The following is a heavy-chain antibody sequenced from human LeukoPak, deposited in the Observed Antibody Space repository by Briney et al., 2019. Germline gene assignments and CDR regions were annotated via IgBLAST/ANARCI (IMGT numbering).Heavy chain of an antibody. Sequence: GGSLRLSCAASGFKFSSYSMKWVRQAPGKGLEWVSFISSSSSYIYYADSLKGRFTISRDNSKNTLYLQMNSLRAEDTAVYYCAKSSYYFDYWGQGTLVTVSS. CDR1: GFKFSSYS. CDR2: ISSSSSYI. J-gene: IGHJ4*02. CDR3: AKSSYYFDY. V-gene: IGHV3-21*04.